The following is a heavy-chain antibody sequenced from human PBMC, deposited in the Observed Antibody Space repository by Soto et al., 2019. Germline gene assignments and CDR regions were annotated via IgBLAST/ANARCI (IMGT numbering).Heavy chain of an antibody. CDR1: GFTFSDYY. CDR2: ISSSGSSI. J-gene: IGHJ6*02. D-gene: IGHD6-13*01. V-gene: IGHV3-11*01. Sequence: QVQLVESGGGLVKPGGSLRLSCAASGFTFSDYYMSWIPQAPGKGLEWISYISSSGSSIYYADSVKGRFTISRDNAESSLYLQMNRLRAEDTAVYYCAREPGIAAAATLGGMDVWGQGTTVTVSS. CDR3: AREPGIAAAATLGGMDV.